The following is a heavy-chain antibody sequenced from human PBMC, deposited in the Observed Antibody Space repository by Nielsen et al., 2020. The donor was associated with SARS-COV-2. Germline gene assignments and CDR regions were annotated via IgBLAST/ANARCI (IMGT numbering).Heavy chain of an antibody. V-gene: IGHV3-30*03. CDR1: GFTISNYG. CDR3: ARDRDVDYFDS. J-gene: IGHJ4*02. Sequence: GESLKISCAVSGFTISNYGMQWVRQAPGKGLEWVATMSHDGRLKWYADSVKGRFTISRDYSKGTLHLQMNSLRPDDTAVYYCARDRDVDYFDSWGQGTLVTVSS. CDR2: MSHDGRLK.